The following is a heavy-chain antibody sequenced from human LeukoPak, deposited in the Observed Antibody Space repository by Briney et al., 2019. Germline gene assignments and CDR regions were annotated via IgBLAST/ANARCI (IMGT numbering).Heavy chain of an antibody. CDR2: IYTSGST. Sequence: SETLSLTCTVSGGSISSGSYYWSWIRQPAGKGLEWIGRIYTSGSTNYNPSLKSRVTISVDTSKNQFSLKLSSVTAADTAVYYCARWLAAAAAFDIWGQGTMVTVSS. V-gene: IGHV4-61*02. D-gene: IGHD6-13*01. CDR3: ARWLAAAAAFDI. J-gene: IGHJ3*02. CDR1: GGSISSGSYY.